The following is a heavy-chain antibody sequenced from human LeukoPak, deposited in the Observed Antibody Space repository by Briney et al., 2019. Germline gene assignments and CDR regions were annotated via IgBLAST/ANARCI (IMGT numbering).Heavy chain of an antibody. CDR3: ARQRSPVEYYYYYMDV. CDR1: GYSFTSYW. Sequence: GESLKISCKGSGYSFTSYWIGWVRQMPGKGLEWMGIIYPGDSDTRYSPSFQGQVTISADKSISTAYLQWSSLKASDTAMYYCARQRSPVEYYYYYMDVWGKGTTVAVSS. D-gene: IGHD5-24*01. J-gene: IGHJ6*03. V-gene: IGHV5-51*01. CDR2: IYPGDSDT.